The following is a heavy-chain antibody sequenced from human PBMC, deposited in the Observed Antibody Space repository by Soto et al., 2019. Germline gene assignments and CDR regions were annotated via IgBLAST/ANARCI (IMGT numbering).Heavy chain of an antibody. CDR2: ISGSDDST. D-gene: IGHD6-6*01. J-gene: IGHJ4*02. CDR1: GFTFSSYA. V-gene: IGHV3-23*01. Sequence: EVQLLESGGGLVQPGESLRLSCAASGFTFSSYAMSWVRQAPGKGLEWVSVISGSDDSTYYADSVKGRFTISRDNSKNTLYPPMNSLRAEDTAVYYCAKRSSSSTFDYWGQGTLVTVSS. CDR3: AKRSSSSTFDY.